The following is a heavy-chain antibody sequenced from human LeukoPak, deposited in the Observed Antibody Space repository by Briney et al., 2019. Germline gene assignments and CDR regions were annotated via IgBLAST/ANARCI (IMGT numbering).Heavy chain of an antibody. CDR2: IKSETDGETT. Sequence: GGSLRLSCAASGFSFRNAWMSWVRQAPGKGLEWVGRIKSETDGETTDYAAPVKGRIAISRTDSSNTLYLQMNSLKSEDTAVYYCTTDPPQHYYDSSDPDAFDIWGQGTMVTVSS. CDR1: GFSFRNAW. D-gene: IGHD3-22*01. CDR3: TTDPPQHYYDSSDPDAFDI. J-gene: IGHJ3*02. V-gene: IGHV3-15*01.